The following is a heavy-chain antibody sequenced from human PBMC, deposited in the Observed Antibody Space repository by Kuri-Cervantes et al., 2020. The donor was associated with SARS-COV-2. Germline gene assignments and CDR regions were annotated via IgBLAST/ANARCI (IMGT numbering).Heavy chain of an antibody. CDR1: GGSFSGYY. Sequence: ESLKISCAVYGGSFSGYYWSWIRQPPGKGLEWIGEINHSGSTNYNPSLKSRVTISVDTSKNQFSLKLSSVTAADTAVYYCARSYSGSYRGNAFDIWGQGTMVTVSS. CDR2: INHSGST. CDR3: ARSYSGSYRGNAFDI. D-gene: IGHD1-26*01. J-gene: IGHJ3*02. V-gene: IGHV4-34*01.